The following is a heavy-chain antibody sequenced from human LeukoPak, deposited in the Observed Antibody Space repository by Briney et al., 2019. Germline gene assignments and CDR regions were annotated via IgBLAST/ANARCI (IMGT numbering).Heavy chain of an antibody. V-gene: IGHV1-69*01. CDR2: IIPIFGTA. J-gene: IGHJ4*01. Sequence: SVKVSCKASGGTFSSYAISWVRQAPGQGLEWMGGIIPIFGTANYAQKFQGRVTITADESTSTAYMELSSLRSEDTAVYYCATDYDYVWGFDYWGHGTLVAVSS. CDR1: GGTFSSYA. D-gene: IGHD3-16*01. CDR3: ATDYDYVWGFDY.